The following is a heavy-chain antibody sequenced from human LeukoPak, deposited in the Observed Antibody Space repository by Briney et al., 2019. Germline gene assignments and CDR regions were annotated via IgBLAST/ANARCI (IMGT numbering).Heavy chain of an antibody. V-gene: IGHV4-59*12. CDR1: GGSMSSYY. CDR3: ARDRPHGGSGYFFDY. D-gene: IGHD3-22*01. Sequence: PSETLSLTCTVSGGSMSSYYWSWIRQPPGKGLEWIGYIYYSGSTNYNPSLKSRVTMSVDTSKNQFSLKLSPVTAADTAVYYCARDRPHGGSGYFFDYWGQGTLVTVSS. J-gene: IGHJ4*02. CDR2: IYYSGST.